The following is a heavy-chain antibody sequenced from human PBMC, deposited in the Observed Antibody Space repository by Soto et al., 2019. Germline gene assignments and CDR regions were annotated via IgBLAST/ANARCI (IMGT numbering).Heavy chain of an antibody. Sequence: SETLSLTCTVSGCSISSYYWSWIRQPPGKGLEWIGYIYYSGSTNYNPSLKSRVTISVDTSKNQFSLKLSSVTAADTAVYYCAVLCFGELAYWAQRTPVPVSS. D-gene: IGHD3-10*01. CDR1: GCSISSYY. V-gene: IGHV4-59*08. CDR2: IYYSGST. CDR3: AVLCFGELAY. J-gene: IGHJ4*02.